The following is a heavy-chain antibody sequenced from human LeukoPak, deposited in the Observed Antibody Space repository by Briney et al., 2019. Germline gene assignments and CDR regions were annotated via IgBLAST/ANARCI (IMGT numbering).Heavy chain of an antibody. J-gene: IGHJ4*02. CDR1: GFTFSSYW. CDR3: AKRLGSTDY. D-gene: IGHD3-10*01. V-gene: IGHV3-23*01. CDR2: ISASGGST. Sequence: GGSLRLSCAASGFTFSSYWMHWVRQAPGKGLEWVSGISASGGSTYYADSVKGRFTISRDNSKNTLYLQMNSLRAEDTAVYYCAKRLGSTDYWGQGTLVTVSS.